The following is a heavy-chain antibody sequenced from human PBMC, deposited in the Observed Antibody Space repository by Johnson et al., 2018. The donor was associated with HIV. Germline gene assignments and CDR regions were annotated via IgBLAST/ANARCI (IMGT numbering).Heavy chain of an antibody. CDR2: IYSGGGT. Sequence: VQLVESGGGLVQPGGSLRLSCAASGFTVSSNYMSWVRQAPGMGLQWVAGIYSGGGTQYADSVTGRFTISRDHSKNTLYLQMNSLRAEDTAVYYCASCESDSSGRGAFDIWGQGTMVTVSS. D-gene: IGHD3-22*01. V-gene: IGHV3-66*02. J-gene: IGHJ3*02. CDR3: ASCESDSSGRGAFDI. CDR1: GFTVSSNY.